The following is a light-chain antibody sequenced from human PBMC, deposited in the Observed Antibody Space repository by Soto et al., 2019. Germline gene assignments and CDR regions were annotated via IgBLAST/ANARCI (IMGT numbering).Light chain of an antibody. CDR1: SSNIGSTYD. J-gene: IGLJ1*01. CDR3: QSYDDILSVHYV. Sequence: QSVLTQPPSVSGAPGQRVTISCTGSSSNIGSTYDVQWYQQLPGTAPKLLIHGNTDRPSGVPDRFSGSKSGTSASLAITGLQADDEADYYCQSYDDILSVHYVFGTGT. CDR2: GNT. V-gene: IGLV1-40*01.